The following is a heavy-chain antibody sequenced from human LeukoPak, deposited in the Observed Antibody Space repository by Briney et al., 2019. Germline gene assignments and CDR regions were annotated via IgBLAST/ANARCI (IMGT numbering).Heavy chain of an antibody. Sequence: SETLSLTCTVSGGTISSYYWNWIRQPPGKGLEWIGRIYTSGSTNYNPSLKSRVTMSVDTSKNQFSLKLTSVTAADTAVYYCARGCSSVTCYKAFDIWGQGTMVTVSS. CDR2: IYTSGST. V-gene: IGHV4-4*07. J-gene: IGHJ3*02. D-gene: IGHD2-2*02. CDR1: GGTISSYY. CDR3: ARGCSSVTCYKAFDI.